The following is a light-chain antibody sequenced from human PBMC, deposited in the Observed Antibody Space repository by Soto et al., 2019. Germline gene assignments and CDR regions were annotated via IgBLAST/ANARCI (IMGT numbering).Light chain of an antibody. J-gene: IGLJ1*01. CDR1: SSDVGGYNY. V-gene: IGLV2-8*01. CDR2: EVS. Sequence: QSVLTQPPSASGSPGQSVTISCTGTSSDVGGYNYVSWYQQHPGKAPKLMIYEVSKRPSGVPDRFSGSKSGNTASLTVSGLQAEDEADYYCSSYAGSNNFGYVFGTGIKVTVL. CDR3: SSYAGSNNFGYV.